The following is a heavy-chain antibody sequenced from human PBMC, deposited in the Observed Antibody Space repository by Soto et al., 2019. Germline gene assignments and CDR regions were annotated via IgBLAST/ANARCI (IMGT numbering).Heavy chain of an antibody. CDR3: ARDSRSALVY. CDR1: GFTFSSYA. D-gene: IGHD2-21*01. V-gene: IGHV3-23*01. CDR2: ISGSGGST. J-gene: IGHJ4*02. Sequence: GGSLRLSCAASGFTFSSYAMSWVRQAPGKGLEWVSAISGSGGSTYYADSVKGRFTISRDNSKNTLYLQVNSLRAEDTAVYYCARDSRSALVYWGQGTLVTVSS.